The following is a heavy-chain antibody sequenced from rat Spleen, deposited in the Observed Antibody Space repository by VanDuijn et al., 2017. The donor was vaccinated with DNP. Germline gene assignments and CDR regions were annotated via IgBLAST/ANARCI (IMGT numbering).Heavy chain of an antibody. Sequence: EVQLVESGGGLVQPGRSMKLSCAASGFTFSNSDMAWVRQAPTKGLEWVASISTCGGSTYYRDSVKGRFTISRDNEKSTLYLQMDSLRSEDTATYYCAPPTRDYWGQGVMVTVSS. J-gene: IGHJ2*01. CDR2: ISTCGGST. CDR3: APPTRDY. CDR1: GFTFSNSD. V-gene: IGHV5-25*01. D-gene: IGHD1-4*01.